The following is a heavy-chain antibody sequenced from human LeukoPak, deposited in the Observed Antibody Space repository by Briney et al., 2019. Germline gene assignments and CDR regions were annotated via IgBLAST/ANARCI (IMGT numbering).Heavy chain of an antibody. CDR1: GFTFSSYS. Sequence: GGSLRLSCAASGFTFSSYSMNWVRQAPGKGLEWVSSITSSGRYIYYADSVKGRFTISRDNAKNTLYLQMHSLRAEDTAVYYCARVSSSGWRRFKGNDAFDIWGQGTLVTVSS. D-gene: IGHD6-19*01. CDR3: ARVSSSGWRRFKGNDAFDI. V-gene: IGHV3-21*01. J-gene: IGHJ3*02. CDR2: ITSSGRYI.